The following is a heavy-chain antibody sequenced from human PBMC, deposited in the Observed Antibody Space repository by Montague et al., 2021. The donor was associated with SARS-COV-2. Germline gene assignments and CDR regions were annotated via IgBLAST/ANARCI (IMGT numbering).Heavy chain of an antibody. CDR1: GGSISSSSYY. D-gene: IGHD3-10*01. Sequence: SETLSLTCTVSGGSISSSSYYWGWIRQPPGKGLEWIGSIYYSGSTYYNPSLKSRVTISVDTSKNQFSLKLSSVTAADTAVYYCASERIYGSVIYYDQCLLFGYWGQGTLVTVSS. CDR2: IYYSGST. V-gene: IGHV4-39*01. CDR3: ASERIYGSVIYYDQCLLFGY. J-gene: IGHJ4*02.